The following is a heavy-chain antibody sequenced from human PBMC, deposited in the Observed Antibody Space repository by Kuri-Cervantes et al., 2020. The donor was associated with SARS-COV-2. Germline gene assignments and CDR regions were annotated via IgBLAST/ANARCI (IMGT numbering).Heavy chain of an antibody. J-gene: IGHJ6*03. CDR1: GFTFSSYW. V-gene: IGHV3-7*01. Sequence: GGSLRLSCAASGFTFSSYWMSWVRQAPGKGLEWVANIKQDGSEKYYVDSVEGRFTISRDNAKNSLYLQMNSLRAEDTAVYYCARVRNDYYYYYYMDVWGKGTTVTVSS. CDR3: ARVRNDYYYYYYMDV. CDR2: IKQDGSEK.